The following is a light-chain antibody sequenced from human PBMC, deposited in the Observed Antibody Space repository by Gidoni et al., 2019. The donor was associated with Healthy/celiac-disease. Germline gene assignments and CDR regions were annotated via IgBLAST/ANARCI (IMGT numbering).Light chain of an antibody. J-gene: IGLJ2*01. V-gene: IGLV3-25*03. CDR3: QSADSSGTYVV. CDR1: ALPKQY. CDR2: KDS. Sequence: SYELTQPPSVSVSPGPTARITCSGDALPKQYAYWYQQKPGQAPVLVIYKDSERPSGIPERFSGSSSGTTVTLTISGVHAEDEADYYCQSADSSGTYVVFGGGTKLTVL.